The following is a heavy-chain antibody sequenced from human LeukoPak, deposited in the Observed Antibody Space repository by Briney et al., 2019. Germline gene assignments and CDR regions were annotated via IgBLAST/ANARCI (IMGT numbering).Heavy chain of an antibody. CDR3: AKDLVTGTPTLFDY. V-gene: IGHV3-30*18. CDR1: GFTFSSYG. CDR2: ISYDGSNE. J-gene: IGHJ4*02. Sequence: GGSLRLSCAASGFTFSSYGMHWVRQAPGKGLEWVAVISYDGSNEYYADSVKGRFTISRDNSKNTLYLQMNSLRAEDTAVYYCAKDLVTGTPTLFDYWGQGTLVTVSS. D-gene: IGHD1-20*01.